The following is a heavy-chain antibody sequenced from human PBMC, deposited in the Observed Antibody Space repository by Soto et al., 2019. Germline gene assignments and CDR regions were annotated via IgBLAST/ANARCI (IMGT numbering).Heavy chain of an antibody. J-gene: IGHJ5*02. Sequence: ASVKVSCKASGYTLSSYGISWVRQAPGQGLEWMGWISAYNGNTKSAQKFQGRVTMTTDTSTSTAYMELRSLRSDDTAIYYCARDLIAVRPGWFDPWGQGTLVTVSS. CDR3: ARDLIAVRPGWFDP. CDR1: GYTLSSYG. D-gene: IGHD6-6*01. CDR2: ISAYNGNT. V-gene: IGHV1-18*04.